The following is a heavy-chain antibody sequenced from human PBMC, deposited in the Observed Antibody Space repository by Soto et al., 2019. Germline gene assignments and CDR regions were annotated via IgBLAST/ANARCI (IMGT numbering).Heavy chain of an antibody. Sequence: QVQLVESGGGVVQPGRSLRLSCAASGFTFSSYGMHWVRQAPGKGLEWVAVISYDGSNKYYADSVKGRFTISRDNSKNTLYLQMNSLRSEDTAVYYWANSIDYGDYYENRGDFDYWGQGTLVTVSS. V-gene: IGHV3-30*18. D-gene: IGHD4-17*01. CDR1: GFTFSSYG. J-gene: IGHJ4*02. CDR2: ISYDGSNK. CDR3: ANSIDYGDYYENRGDFDY.